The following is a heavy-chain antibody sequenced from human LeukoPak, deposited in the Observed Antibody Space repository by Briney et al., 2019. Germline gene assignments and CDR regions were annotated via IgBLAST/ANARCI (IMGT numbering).Heavy chain of an antibody. J-gene: IGHJ4*02. CDR1: GFTFSSYS. V-gene: IGHV3-21*01. CDR3: ASLADYYDSSGYSSVDY. Sequence: GGSLRLSCAASGFTFSSYSMNWVRQAPGKGLEWVSSISSSSSYIYYADSVKGRFTISRDNAKNSLYLQMNSLRAEDTAVYYCASLADYYDSSGYSSVDYWGQGTLVTVSS. D-gene: IGHD3-22*01. CDR2: ISSSSSYI.